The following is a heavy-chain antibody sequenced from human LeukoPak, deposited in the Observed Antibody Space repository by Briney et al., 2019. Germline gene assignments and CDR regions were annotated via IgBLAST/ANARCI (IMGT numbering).Heavy chain of an antibody. CDR2: INHSGST. CDR1: GGSFSDYY. D-gene: IGHD1-26*01. Sequence: SETLSLTCAVYGGSFSDYYWSWIRQPPGKGLEWIGEINHSGSTNYNPSLKSRVTMSVDTSKNQFSLKLSSVTAADPAVYYCARGGSYYYYYYMDVWGKGTTVTISS. J-gene: IGHJ6*03. CDR3: ARGGSYYYYYYMDV. V-gene: IGHV4-34*01.